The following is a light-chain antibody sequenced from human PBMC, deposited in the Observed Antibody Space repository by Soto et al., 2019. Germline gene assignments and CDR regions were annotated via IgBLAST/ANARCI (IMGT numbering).Light chain of an antibody. J-gene: IGKJ1*01. CDR3: QQYNSYRA. Sequence: DIQMTQSPSSLSASVGDRFTITCRSSQSISSYLNWYQQKPGKAPKLLIYDASSLESGVPSRFRGSGSGTEFTLTISSLQPDDCATYYCQQYNSYRAFGQGTKVDI. CDR1: QSISSY. V-gene: IGKV1-5*01. CDR2: DAS.